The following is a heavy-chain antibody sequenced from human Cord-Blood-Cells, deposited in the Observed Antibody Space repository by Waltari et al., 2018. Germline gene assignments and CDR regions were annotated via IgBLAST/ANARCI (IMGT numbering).Heavy chain of an antibody. CDR2: ISAYNGNT. CDR1: GYTFTSYG. J-gene: IGHJ4*02. V-gene: IGHV1-18*01. Sequence: QVQLVQSGAEVKKPGASVKVSCKASGYTFTSYGISWVRQAPGQGLEWMGWISAYNGNTNYAHKLQGRVTMTTDTSTRTAYMVLRSLRSDVTAVYYCARVATDYYFDYWGQGTLVTVSS. CDR3: ARVATDYYFDY. D-gene: IGHD5-12*01.